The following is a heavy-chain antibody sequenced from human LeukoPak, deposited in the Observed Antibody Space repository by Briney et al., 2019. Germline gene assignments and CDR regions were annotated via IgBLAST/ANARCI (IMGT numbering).Heavy chain of an antibody. CDR2: IYYNGST. D-gene: IGHD3-22*01. V-gene: IGHV4-30-4*08. CDR1: GGSISSGDYY. J-gene: IGHJ3*02. Sequence: SETPSLTCTVSGGSISSGDYYWSWIRQPPGKGLEWIGYIYYNGSTYYNPSLKSRVTISVDTSKIHFSLRLSSVTAADTALYYCASSRRYYYGSSGYYAFDIWGQGTMVTVSS. CDR3: ASSRRYYYGSSGYYAFDI.